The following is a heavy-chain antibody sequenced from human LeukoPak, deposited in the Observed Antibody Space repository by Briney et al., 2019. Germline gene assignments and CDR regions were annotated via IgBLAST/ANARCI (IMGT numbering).Heavy chain of an antibody. J-gene: IGHJ5*02. D-gene: IGHD3-22*01. CDR1: GFTFDDYA. CDR2: ISWNSGSI. Sequence: QPGGSLRLSCAASGFTFDDYAMHWVRQAPGKGLEWVSGISWNSGSIGYADSVKGRFTISRDNAKNSLYLQMNSLRAEDTALYYCAKGGRGSGYYSRFDPWGQGTLVTASS. V-gene: IGHV3-9*01. CDR3: AKGGRGSGYYSRFDP.